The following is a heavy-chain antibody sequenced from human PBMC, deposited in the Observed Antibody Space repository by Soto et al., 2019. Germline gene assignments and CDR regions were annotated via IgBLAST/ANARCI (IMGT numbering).Heavy chain of an antibody. D-gene: IGHD5-12*01. CDR2: INSDGTGT. CDR3: VRDQYSGYDRAFDI. J-gene: IGHJ3*02. CDR1: EFTFSNYW. V-gene: IGHV3-74*01. Sequence: GGSLRLSCAASEFTFSNYWMHWVRQAPGKGLVWVSRINSDGTGTGYADSVKGRFTISRDNAKNTLYLRMNSLRAEDTAVYYCVRDQYSGYDRAFDIWGQGTMVTVSS.